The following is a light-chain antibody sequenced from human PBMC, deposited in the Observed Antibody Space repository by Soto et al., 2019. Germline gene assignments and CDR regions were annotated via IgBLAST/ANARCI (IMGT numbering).Light chain of an antibody. Sequence: QSVLTQPRSVSGSPGQSVTISCTGTSSDVGTYTYVSWYQQHPGKAPKLIIYDVIKRPSGVPDRFSGSKSGNTASLTISGLQAEDEADYYCCSDAGSYTHVFGTGTKVTVL. CDR3: CSDAGSYTHV. J-gene: IGLJ1*01. CDR2: DVI. V-gene: IGLV2-11*01. CDR1: SSDVGTYTY.